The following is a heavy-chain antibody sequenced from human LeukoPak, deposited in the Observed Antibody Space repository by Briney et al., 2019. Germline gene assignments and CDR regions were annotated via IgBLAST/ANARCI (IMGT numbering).Heavy chain of an antibody. CDR2: IYYSGST. D-gene: IGHD5-24*01. J-gene: IGHJ5*02. V-gene: IGHV4-59*01. Sequence: SETLSLTCTVSGGSISSYYWSWIRQPPGKGLEWIGYIYYSGSTNYNPSLKSRVTISVDTSKNQFSLKLSSVTAADTAVYYCARVARRRDGYNPLGPWGQGTLVTVSS. CDR1: GGSISSYY. CDR3: ARVARRRDGYNPLGP.